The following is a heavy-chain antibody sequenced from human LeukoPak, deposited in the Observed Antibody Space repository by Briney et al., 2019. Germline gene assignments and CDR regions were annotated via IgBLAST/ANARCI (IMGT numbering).Heavy chain of an antibody. CDR3: ARQGCSGGICGYAFDI. Sequence: PSETLSLTCTVSGYSISSGYYWGWIRQPPGKGLEWIGSIYHSGSTYYNPSLKSRVTISVDTSKNQFSLKLSSVTAADTAVYYCARQGCSGGICGYAFDIWGQGTMVTVSS. CDR2: IYHSGST. D-gene: IGHD2-15*01. V-gene: IGHV4-38-2*02. J-gene: IGHJ3*02. CDR1: GYSISSGYY.